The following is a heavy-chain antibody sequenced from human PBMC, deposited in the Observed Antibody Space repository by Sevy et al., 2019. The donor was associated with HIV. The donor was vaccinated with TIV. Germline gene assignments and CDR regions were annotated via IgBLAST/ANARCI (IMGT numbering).Heavy chain of an antibody. D-gene: IGHD3-10*01. CDR2: ISGSGGTT. V-gene: IGHV3-23*01. CDR1: GFIFNSYT. Sequence: GGSLRLSCAASGFIFNSYTMNWVRQAPGKGLEWVSAISGSGGTTYYADSVKDRFTISRDNSKKKVDLQMNSLTVEDTAVYYCAKGYGSGSPPDYWGQGTLVTVSS. CDR3: AKGYGSGSPPDY. J-gene: IGHJ4*02.